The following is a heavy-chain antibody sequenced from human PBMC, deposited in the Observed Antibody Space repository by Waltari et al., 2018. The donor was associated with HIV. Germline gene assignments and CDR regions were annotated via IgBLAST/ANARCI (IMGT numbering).Heavy chain of an antibody. D-gene: IGHD6-19*01. CDR3: ARDLRSSIAVAGKGVFGY. V-gene: IGHV4-61*01. Sequence: QVQLQESGPGLVQPSETLSPTCPVSGGSVSSGSYYWSWIRHPPGKGLEWIGYIYYSGSTNYNPSLKSRVTISVDTSKNQFSLKLSSVTAADTAVYYCARDLRSSIAVAGKGVFGYWGQGTLVTVSS. J-gene: IGHJ4*02. CDR1: GGSVSSGSYY. CDR2: IYYSGST.